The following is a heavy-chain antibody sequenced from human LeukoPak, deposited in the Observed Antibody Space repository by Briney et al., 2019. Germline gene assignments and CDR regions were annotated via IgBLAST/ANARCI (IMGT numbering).Heavy chain of an antibody. D-gene: IGHD3-9*01. V-gene: IGHV3-48*03. J-gene: IGHJ4*02. CDR2: ISSSGSTI. CDR1: GFTFSNYE. CDR3: ARAGFDFSFDY. Sequence: GGSLRLSCAASGFTFSNYEMYWVRQAPGKGLECVSSISSSGSTIYYADSVKGRFTISRDNAKNSLYLQMTSLRAEDTAVYYCARAGFDFSFDYWGQGTLVTVSS.